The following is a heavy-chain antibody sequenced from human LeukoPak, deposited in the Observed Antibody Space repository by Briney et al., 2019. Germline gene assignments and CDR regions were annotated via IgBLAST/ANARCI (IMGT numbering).Heavy chain of an antibody. CDR1: GGSITNHY. CDR3: ARGYHSDTSGYYSLAEA. J-gene: IGHJ5*02. Sequence: PSETLSLTCTVSGGSITNHYYNWIRQPPGKGLEWIGYIYYGGSTNYNPSLKSRVTISLDTSKNQFSLRLSSVTAADTAMYYCARGYHSDTSGYYSLAEAWGQGTLVTVSS. V-gene: IGHV4-59*11. CDR2: IYYGGST. D-gene: IGHD3-22*01.